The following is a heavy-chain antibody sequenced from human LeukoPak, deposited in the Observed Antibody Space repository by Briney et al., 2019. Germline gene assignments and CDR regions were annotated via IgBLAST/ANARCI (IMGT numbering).Heavy chain of an antibody. Sequence: GGFLRPSCAASGFTFSSYSMNWVRQAPGKGLEWVSSISSSSSYIYYADSVKGRFTISRDNAKNSLYLQMNSLRAEDTAVYYCARSGYDYYYYYGMDVWGQGTTVTVSS. V-gene: IGHV3-21*01. CDR3: ARSGYDYYYYYGMDV. D-gene: IGHD5-18*01. J-gene: IGHJ6*02. CDR1: GFTFSSYS. CDR2: ISSSSSYI.